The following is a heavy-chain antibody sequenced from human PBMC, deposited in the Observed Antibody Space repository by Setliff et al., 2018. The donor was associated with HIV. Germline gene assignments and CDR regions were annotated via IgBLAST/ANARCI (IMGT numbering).Heavy chain of an antibody. V-gene: IGHV3-21*04. CDR2: ISSGGTYI. CDR3: TRRYCTSTSCSSPYDY. CDR1: GFTFNAHS. J-gene: IGHJ4*02. D-gene: IGHD2-2*01. Sequence: GGSLRLSCAASGFTFNAHSMNWVRQAPGKGLEWVSSISSGGTYIFYADSVRGRFTVSRDNAKNSLYLQMISLRVEDTAVYYCTRRYCTSTSCSSPYDYWGRGTLVTVSS.